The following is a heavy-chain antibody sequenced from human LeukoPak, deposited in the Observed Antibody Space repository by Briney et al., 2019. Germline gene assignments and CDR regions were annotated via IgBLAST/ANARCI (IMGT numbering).Heavy chain of an antibody. D-gene: IGHD4-23*01. J-gene: IGHJ3*02. CDR2: IYYSGST. CDR1: GGSLSSYY. CDR3: AGVRWTNDAFDI. Sequence: SETLSLTCTVSGGSLSSYYWSWIRQPPGKGLEWIGYIYYSGSTNYNPSLKSRVTISVDTSKNQFSLKLSSVTAADTAVYYCAGVRWTNDAFDIWGQGTMVTVSS. V-gene: IGHV4-59*01.